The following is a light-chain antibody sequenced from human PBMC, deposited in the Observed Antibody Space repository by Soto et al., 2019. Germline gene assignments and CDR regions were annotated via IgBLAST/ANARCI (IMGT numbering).Light chain of an antibody. CDR1: QTISRND. V-gene: IGKV3-20*01. CDR3: QQYGGVVPWT. J-gene: IGKJ1*01. Sequence: ELVLTQSPGTLSLSPGDRATVSCRASQTISRNDFVWYQKKPGQAPRRLIYGASTRATGIPDMFSGRGSAIDFALTITSLETEDFAVYCCQQYGGVVPWTFGYGAKVE. CDR2: GAS.